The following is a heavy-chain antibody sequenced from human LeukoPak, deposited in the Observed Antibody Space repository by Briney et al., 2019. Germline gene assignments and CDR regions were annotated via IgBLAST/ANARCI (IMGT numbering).Heavy chain of an antibody. V-gene: IGHV3-48*02. J-gene: IGHJ4*02. Sequence: PGGSLRLSCAASGFSVNNYNMNWVRQARGKGLEWVSFTSESGTAIYYAESVKGRFTMSRDIVRNSVFLQMNSLKDEDTAIYYCARGPLGWSDYWGQGLLVTVSS. CDR2: TSESGTAI. CDR3: ARGPLGWSDY. D-gene: IGHD1-26*01. CDR1: GFSVNNYN.